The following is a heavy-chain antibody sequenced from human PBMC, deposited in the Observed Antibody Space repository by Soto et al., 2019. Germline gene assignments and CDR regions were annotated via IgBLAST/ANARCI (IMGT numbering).Heavy chain of an antibody. V-gene: IGHV3-66*01. J-gene: IGHJ4*02. Sequence: EVQLVESGGGLVQPGGSLRLSCAASGFTVSSNYMSWVRQAPGKGLEWVSVIYSGGSTYYADSVKGRFTISRDNSKNTLYLQMDSLRAEDTAVYYCARTEGSSSWPYYFDYWGQGNLVTVS. CDR3: ARTEGSSSWPYYFDY. D-gene: IGHD6-13*01. CDR2: IYSGGST. CDR1: GFTVSSNY.